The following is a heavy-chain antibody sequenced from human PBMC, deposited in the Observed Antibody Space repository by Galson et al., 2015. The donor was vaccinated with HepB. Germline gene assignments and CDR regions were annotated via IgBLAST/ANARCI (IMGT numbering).Heavy chain of an antibody. CDR3: ARGMDTAMVTFYFDY. D-gene: IGHD5-18*01. Sequence: SLRLSCAASGFTFSSYGMHWVRQAPGKGLEWVAVIWYDGSNKYYADSVKGRFTISRDNSKNTLYLQMNSLRAEDTAVYYCARGMDTAMVTFYFDYWGQGTLVTVSS. J-gene: IGHJ4*02. CDR1: GFTFSSYG. V-gene: IGHV3-33*01. CDR2: IWYDGSNK.